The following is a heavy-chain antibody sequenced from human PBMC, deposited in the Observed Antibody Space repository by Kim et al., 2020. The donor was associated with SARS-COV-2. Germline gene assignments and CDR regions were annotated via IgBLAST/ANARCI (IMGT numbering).Heavy chain of an antibody. V-gene: IGHV3-66*01. Sequence: DKTYYVDDVEGRFTISSDNAKNSLYLQMRRLRVEDAAVYYCAANLAAAGVVWGQGTLVSVSS. CDR2: DKT. J-gene: IGHJ4*02. D-gene: IGHD6-13*01. CDR3: AANLAAAGVV.